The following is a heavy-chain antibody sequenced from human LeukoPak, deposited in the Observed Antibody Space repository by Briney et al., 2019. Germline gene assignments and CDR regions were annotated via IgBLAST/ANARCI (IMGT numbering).Heavy chain of an antibody. J-gene: IGHJ4*02. CDR2: INHSGST. CDR3: ARGNRGYTAMVPFDY. D-gene: IGHD5-18*01. V-gene: IGHV4-34*01. Sequence: GSLRLSCAASGFTFSSYAMSWIRQPPGKGLEWIGEINHSGSTNYNPSLKSRVTISVDTSKNQFSLKLSSVTAADTAVYYCARGNRGYTAMVPFDYWGQGTLVTVSS. CDR1: GFTFSSYA.